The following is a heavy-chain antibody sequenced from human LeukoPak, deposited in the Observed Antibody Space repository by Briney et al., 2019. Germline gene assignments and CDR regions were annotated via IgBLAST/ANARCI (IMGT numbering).Heavy chain of an antibody. CDR2: INTDGRIT. D-gene: IGHD1-26*01. CDR3: TRDGGSFCDFDY. J-gene: IGHJ4*02. V-gene: IGHV3-64*02. CDR1: GFSFRNYA. Sequence: PGGSLRLSCVASGFSFRNYAIHWVRQAPGKGLEYVSVINTDGRITYYADSVKGRFTISRDNSKNTVYLQMGSLRGEDVAVYYCTRDGGSFCDFDYWGQGALVTVSS.